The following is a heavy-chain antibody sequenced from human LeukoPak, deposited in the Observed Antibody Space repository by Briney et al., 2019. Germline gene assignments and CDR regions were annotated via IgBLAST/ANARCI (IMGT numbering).Heavy chain of an antibody. J-gene: IGHJ4*02. CDR1: GFTFSTYA. Sequence: GGSLRLSCAASGFTFSTYAMRWVRQAPGKGLEWVSGVSASGGRTNYADSVKGRFTISRDNSKHPLYLQMNTLSAEDPPVYYCAKRLSIVDPYFDYWGQGTLVTVPS. D-gene: IGHD3-22*01. CDR3: AKRLSIVDPYFDY. V-gene: IGHV3-23*01. CDR2: VSASGGRT.